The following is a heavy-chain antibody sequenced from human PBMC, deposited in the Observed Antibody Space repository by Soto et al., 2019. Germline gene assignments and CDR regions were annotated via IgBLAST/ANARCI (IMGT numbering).Heavy chain of an antibody. D-gene: IGHD3-22*01. CDR2: INHSGST. CDR1: GGSFSGYY. Sequence: SETLSLTCAVYGGSFSGYYWSWIRQPPGKGLEWIGEINHSGSTNYNPSLKSRVTISVDTSKNQFSLKLSSVTAADTAVYYCARIELKPRPYYYDSWRPQTRIDYWGQGTLVTVSS. CDR3: ARIELKPRPYYYDSWRPQTRIDY. V-gene: IGHV4-34*01. J-gene: IGHJ4*02.